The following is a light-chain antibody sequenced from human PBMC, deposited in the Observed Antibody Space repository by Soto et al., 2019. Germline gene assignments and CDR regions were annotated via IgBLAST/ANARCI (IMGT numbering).Light chain of an antibody. CDR2: WAS. V-gene: IGKV4-1*01. J-gene: IGKJ1*01. CDR3: QQYYSTPWT. CDR1: QSGLYSSNNENY. Sequence: DIVMTQSPDSLAVSLGERATINCKSSQSGLYSSNNENYLTWYQQKTGQPPKLLFYWASTRKSGVPDRFSGSGSVTDFTLTISSLHAEDVAVYYCQQYYSTPWTFGQGTKVEIK.